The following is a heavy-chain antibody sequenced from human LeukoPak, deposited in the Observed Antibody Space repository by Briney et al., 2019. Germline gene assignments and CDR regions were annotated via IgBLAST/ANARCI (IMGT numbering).Heavy chain of an antibody. Sequence: ASVKVSCKASGYTFTGYYMHWVRQAPGQGLEWMGWINPNSGDTNYAQKFQGRVTVTRDTSISTAYMELSRLRSDDTAVYYCARVGSSGWYVHPTLDYSGQGTLVTVSS. D-gene: IGHD6-19*01. J-gene: IGHJ4*02. CDR2: INPNSGDT. CDR1: GYTFTGYY. CDR3: ARVGSSGWYVHPTLDY. V-gene: IGHV1-2*02.